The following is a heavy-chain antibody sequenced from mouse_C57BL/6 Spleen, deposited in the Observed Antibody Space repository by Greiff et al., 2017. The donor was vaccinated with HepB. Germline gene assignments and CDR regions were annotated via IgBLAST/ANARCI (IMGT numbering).Heavy chain of an antibody. CDR3: ARDDGYRNYFDY. Sequence: EVMLVESGPELVKPGASVKIPCKASGYTFTDYNMDWVKQSHGKSLEWIGDINPNNGGTIYNQKFKGKATLTVDKSSSTAYMELRSLTSEDTAVYYCARDDGYRNYFDYWGQGTTLTVSS. D-gene: IGHD2-3*01. CDR2: INPNNGGT. CDR1: GYTFTDYN. J-gene: IGHJ2*01. V-gene: IGHV1-18*01.